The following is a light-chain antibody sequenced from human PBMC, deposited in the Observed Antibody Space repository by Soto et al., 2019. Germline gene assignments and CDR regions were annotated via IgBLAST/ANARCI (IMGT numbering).Light chain of an antibody. CDR2: GAS. V-gene: IGKV3-20*01. J-gene: IGKJ1*01. CDR1: ESVSGSY. CDR3: QQYATSPLT. Sequence: EIVLTQSPGTLSLSPGERATLSCRASESVSGSYLAWYQQKAGQAPRLLIYGASSRATGIPDRFSGSGSGTDFTLNISRLDPEDFAVYYCQQYATSPLTFGRGTMVEIK.